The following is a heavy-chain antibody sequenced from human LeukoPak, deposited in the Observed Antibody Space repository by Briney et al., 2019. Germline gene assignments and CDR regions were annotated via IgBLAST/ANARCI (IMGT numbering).Heavy chain of an antibody. CDR1: GGSISSYY. CDR3: ARGRTFDN. Sequence: SETLSLTCAVSGGSISSYYWSWIRQPPGKGLEWIGNIYDRGSTKYNPSLKSRVTISVDTSKNQFSLRLSSVTAADPAVYYCARGRTFDNWGQGTLVTVSS. CDR2: IYDRGST. V-gene: IGHV4-59*01. J-gene: IGHJ4*02.